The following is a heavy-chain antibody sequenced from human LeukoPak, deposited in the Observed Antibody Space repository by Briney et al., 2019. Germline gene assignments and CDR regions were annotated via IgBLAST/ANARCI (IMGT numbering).Heavy chain of an antibody. CDR2: ISAYNGNT. V-gene: IGHV1-18*01. D-gene: IGHD3-22*01. CDR3: AREFDQYYYDSSGYLDY. J-gene: IGHJ4*02. CDR1: GYTFTSYG. Sequence: ASVKVSCKASGYTFTSYGISWVRQAPGQGLEWMGWISAYNGNTNYAQKFQGRVTMTRDTSTSTVYMELSSLRSEDTAVYYCAREFDQYYYDSSGYLDYWGQGTLVTVSS.